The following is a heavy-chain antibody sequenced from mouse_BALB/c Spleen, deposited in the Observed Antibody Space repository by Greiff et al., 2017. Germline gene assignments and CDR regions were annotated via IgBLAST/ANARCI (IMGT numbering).Heavy chain of an antibody. Sequence: EVQLQQSGAELVRSGASVKLSCTASGFNIKDYYMHWVKQRPEQGLEWIGWIDPENGDTEYAPKFQGKATMTADTSSNTAYLQLSSLTSEDTAVYYCKSFITTVVATDYWGQGTTLTVSS. J-gene: IGHJ2*01. CDR3: KSFITTVVATDY. CDR2: IDPENGDT. CDR1: GFNIKDYY. D-gene: IGHD1-1*01. V-gene: IGHV14-4*02.